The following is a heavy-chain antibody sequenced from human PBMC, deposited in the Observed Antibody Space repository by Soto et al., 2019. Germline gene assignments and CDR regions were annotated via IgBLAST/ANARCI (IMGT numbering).Heavy chain of an antibody. D-gene: IGHD3-9*01. CDR3: AREVLRYFDY. CDR2: ISYDGSNK. CDR1: GFTFSSYA. Sequence: PGGSLRLSCAASGFTFSSYAMHWVRQAPGKGLEWVAVISYDGSNKYYADSVKGRFTISRDNSKNTLYLQMNSLRAEDTAVYYCAREVLRYFDYWGQGTLVTVS. J-gene: IGHJ4*02. V-gene: IGHV3-30-3*01.